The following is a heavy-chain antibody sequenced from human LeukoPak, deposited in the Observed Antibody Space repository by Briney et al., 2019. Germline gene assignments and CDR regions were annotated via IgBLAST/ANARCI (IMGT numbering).Heavy chain of an antibody. J-gene: IGHJ3*02. D-gene: IGHD5-18*01. CDR1: GFTFSSYA. V-gene: IGHV3-30*04. Sequence: GGSLRLSCAASGFTFSSYAMHWVRQAPGKGLEWVAVISYDGSNKYYADSVKGRFTISRDNSKNTLYLQMNSLRAEDTAVYYCARDEFGYSYGYRAFDIWGQGTMVTVSS. CDR2: ISYDGSNK. CDR3: ARDEFGYSYGYRAFDI.